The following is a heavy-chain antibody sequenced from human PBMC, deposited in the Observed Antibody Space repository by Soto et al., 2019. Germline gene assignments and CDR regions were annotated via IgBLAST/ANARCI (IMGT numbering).Heavy chain of an antibody. CDR3: ARDRWKRQALFYFDY. Sequence: QVQLVESGGGVVQPGRSLRLSCAASGFTFSSYAMHWVRQAPGKGLEWVAVISYDGSNKYYADSVKGRFTISRDNSKNTLYLQMNSLRAEDTAVYYCARDRWKRQALFYFDYWGQGTLVTVSP. V-gene: IGHV3-30-3*01. CDR2: ISYDGSNK. J-gene: IGHJ4*02. D-gene: IGHD1-1*01. CDR1: GFTFSSYA.